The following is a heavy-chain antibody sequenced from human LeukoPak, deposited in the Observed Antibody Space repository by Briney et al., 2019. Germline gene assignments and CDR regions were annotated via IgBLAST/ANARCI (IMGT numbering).Heavy chain of an antibody. J-gene: IGHJ6*03. CDR3: ARGGIAVAGTRENYYYYYMDV. CDR2: IKQDGSEK. D-gene: IGHD6-19*01. Sequence: GGSLRLSCAASGFTFSSDWMSWVRQAPGKGLEWVANIKQDGSEKYYVDSVKGRFTISRDNAKNALYLQMNSLRAEDTAVYYCARGGIAVAGTRENYYYYYMDVWGKGTTVTVSS. CDR1: GFTFSSDW. V-gene: IGHV3-7*01.